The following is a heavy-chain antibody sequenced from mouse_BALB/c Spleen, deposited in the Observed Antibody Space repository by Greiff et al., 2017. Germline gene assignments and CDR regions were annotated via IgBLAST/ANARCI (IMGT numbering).Heavy chain of an antibody. Sequence: VQLQQSGAELVKPGASVKLSCTASGFNIKDTYMHWVKQRPEQGLEWIGRIDPANGNTKYDPKFQGKATITADTSSNTAYLQLSSLTSEDTAVYYCARDYDYDGYYYAMDYWGQGTSVTVSS. J-gene: IGHJ4*01. V-gene: IGHV14-3*02. CDR3: ARDYDYDGYYYAMDY. CDR1: GFNIKDTY. D-gene: IGHD2-4*01. CDR2: IDPANGNT.